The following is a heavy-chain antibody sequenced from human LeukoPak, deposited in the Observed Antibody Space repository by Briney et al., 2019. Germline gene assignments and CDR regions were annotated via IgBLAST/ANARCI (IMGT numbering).Heavy chain of an antibody. J-gene: IGHJ5*02. CDR1: GFTFSSYG. Sequence: GGSLRLSCAASGFTFSSYGMHWVRQAPGKGLEWVAVISNDGRNKFYADSVKGRFTISRDNSKNTLYLQMNSLRAEDTAVYYCAKDARYSSGWLDWFDPWVQGTLVTVSS. CDR2: ISNDGRNK. CDR3: AKDARYSSGWLDWFDP. V-gene: IGHV3-30*18. D-gene: IGHD6-19*01.